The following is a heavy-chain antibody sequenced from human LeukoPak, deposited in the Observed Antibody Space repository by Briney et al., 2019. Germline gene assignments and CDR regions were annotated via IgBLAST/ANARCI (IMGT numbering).Heavy chain of an antibody. CDR2: INPNSGGT. J-gene: IGHJ5*02. V-gene: IGHV1-2*02. Sequence: ASVKVSCKASGYTFTGYYMHWVRQAPGQGLEWMGWINPNSGGTNYAQKLQGRVTMTRDTSISTAYMELSRLRSDDTAVYYCARDLGCSGGSCDLNWFDPWGQGTLVTVSS. CDR3: ARDLGCSGGSCDLNWFDP. D-gene: IGHD2-15*01. CDR1: GYTFTGYY.